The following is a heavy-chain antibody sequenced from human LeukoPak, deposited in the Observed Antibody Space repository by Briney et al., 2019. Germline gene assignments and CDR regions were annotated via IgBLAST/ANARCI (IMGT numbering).Heavy chain of an antibody. CDR3: AYSSSWYLGWFDP. Sequence: ASVKVSCKASGYTFTSYDINWVRQATGQGLEWMGWMNPNSGNTGYAQKFQGRVTMTRNTSISTAYMELSSLRSEDTAVYYCAYSSSWYLGWFDPWGQRTLVTVSS. CDR2: MNPNSGNT. CDR1: GYTFTSYD. D-gene: IGHD6-13*01. V-gene: IGHV1-8*01. J-gene: IGHJ5*02.